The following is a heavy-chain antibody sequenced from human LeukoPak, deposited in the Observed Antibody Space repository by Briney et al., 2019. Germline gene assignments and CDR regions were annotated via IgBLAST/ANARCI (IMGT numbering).Heavy chain of an antibody. CDR3: ARDLGRGVRVLMVYAMDNWFDP. CDR1: GYTFTSYY. J-gene: IGHJ5*02. D-gene: IGHD2-8*01. CDR2: INPSGGST. V-gene: IGHV1-46*01. Sequence: ASVKVSCKASGYTFTSYYMHWVRQAPGQGLEWMGIINPSGGSTSYAQKFQGRVTMTRDTSISTAYMELSRLRSDDTAVYYCARDLGRGVRVLMVYAMDNWFDPWGQGTLVTVSS.